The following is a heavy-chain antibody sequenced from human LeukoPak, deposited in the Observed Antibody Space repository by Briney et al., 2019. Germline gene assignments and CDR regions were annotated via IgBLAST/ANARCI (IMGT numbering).Heavy chain of an antibody. V-gene: IGHV3-7*01. Sequence: GGSLRLSCAASGFTFSAYWMTWVRQAPGKALEWVANIKQDGSEQFYLESVKGRFTISRDNAENSLHLQMTSLRVEDTAIYYCASRTGWLIDYWGQGTLVTVSS. CDR2: IKQDGSEQ. CDR1: GFTFSAYW. CDR3: ASRTGWLIDY. D-gene: IGHD6-19*01. J-gene: IGHJ4*02.